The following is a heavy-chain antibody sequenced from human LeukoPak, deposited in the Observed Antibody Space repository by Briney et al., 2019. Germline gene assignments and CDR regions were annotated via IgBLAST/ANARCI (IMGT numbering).Heavy chain of an antibody. V-gene: IGHV3-23*01. CDR3: AKQLGYCSDGSCYFPY. Sequence: GSLILSCAASGFTFSSSAMSWVRQAPRKGLEWVSAISNNGGYTYYADSVQGRFTISRDNSKSTLCLQMNSLRAEDTAVYYCAKQLGYCSDGSCYFPYWGQGTLVTVSS. D-gene: IGHD2-15*01. CDR1: GFTFSSSA. J-gene: IGHJ4*02. CDR2: ISNNGGYT.